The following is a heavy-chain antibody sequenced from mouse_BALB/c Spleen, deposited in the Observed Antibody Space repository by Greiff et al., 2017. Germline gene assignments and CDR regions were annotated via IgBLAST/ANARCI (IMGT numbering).Heavy chain of an antibody. CDR3: ARAGYRYAMDY. Sequence: VQLQQSGAELVRPGTSVKVSCKASGYAFTNYLIEWVKQRPGQGLEWIGVINPGSGGTNYNEKFKGKATLTADKSSSTAYMQRSSLTSDDSAVYFCARAGYRYAMDYWGQGTSVTVSS. CDR2: INPGSGGT. CDR1: GYAFTNYL. D-gene: IGHD2-14*01. V-gene: IGHV1-54*01. J-gene: IGHJ4*01.